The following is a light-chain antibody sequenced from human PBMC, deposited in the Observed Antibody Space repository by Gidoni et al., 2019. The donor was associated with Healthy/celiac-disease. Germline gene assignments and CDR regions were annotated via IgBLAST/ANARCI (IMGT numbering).Light chain of an antibody. CDR3: QLYCSTPPYT. CDR1: QSLGSSY. Sequence: ELTQSQGPLSLSPGERATLPCRASQSLGSSYLAWYQQKRGQAPRLLIYAASSSATGIPDTCIGSGSCTAFTLTIIGLEPEDFSVYYCQLYCSTPPYTFGQXTKLEIK. J-gene: IGKJ2*01. CDR2: AAS. V-gene: IGKV3-20*01.